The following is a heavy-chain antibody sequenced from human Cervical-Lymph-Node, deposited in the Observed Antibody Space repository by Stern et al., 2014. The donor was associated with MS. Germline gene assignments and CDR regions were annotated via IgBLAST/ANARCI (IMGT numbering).Heavy chain of an antibody. CDR2: ITQHGRGY. Sequence: EVQLVESGGGLVQPGGSLGLPCAASGFTFINFWLSWVRQAPGKGLEWGANITQHGRGYYYVDSVKGRFTISRDNAKNSLYLQMTSLRADDTAVYYCARERCSSTGCFRDYYYGLDVWGQGTTVTVSS. J-gene: IGHJ6*02. CDR3: ARERCSSTGCFRDYYYGLDV. D-gene: IGHD2-2*01. CDR1: GFTFINFW. V-gene: IGHV3-7*01.